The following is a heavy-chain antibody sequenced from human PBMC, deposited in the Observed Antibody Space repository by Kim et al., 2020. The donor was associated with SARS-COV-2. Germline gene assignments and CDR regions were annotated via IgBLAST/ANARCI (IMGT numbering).Heavy chain of an antibody. CDR1: GDSVSSNSAA. J-gene: IGHJ6*02. V-gene: IGHV6-1*01. CDR2: TYYRSKWYN. Sequence: SQTLSLTCAISGDSVSSNSAAWNWIRQSPSRGLEWLGRTYYRSKWYNDYAVSVKSRITINPDTSKNQFSLQLNSVTPEDTAVYYCARDRAEGWFGEQDYYYGMDVWGQGTTGSVSS. CDR3: ARDRAEGWFGEQDYYYGMDV. D-gene: IGHD3-10*01.